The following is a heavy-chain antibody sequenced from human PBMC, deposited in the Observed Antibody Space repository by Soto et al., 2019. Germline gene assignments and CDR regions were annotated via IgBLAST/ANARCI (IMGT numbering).Heavy chain of an antibody. D-gene: IGHD5-12*01. V-gene: IGHV3-48*03. CDR3: ARGARYSGYDCDY. Sequence: GGSLRLSCAASGFTFSSYEMNWVRQAPGKGLEWVSYISSSGSTIYYADSVKGRFTISRDNAKNSLYLQMNSLRAEDTAVYYCARGARYSGYDCDYWGQGTLVTVSS. J-gene: IGHJ4*02. CDR2: ISSSGSTI. CDR1: GFTFSSYE.